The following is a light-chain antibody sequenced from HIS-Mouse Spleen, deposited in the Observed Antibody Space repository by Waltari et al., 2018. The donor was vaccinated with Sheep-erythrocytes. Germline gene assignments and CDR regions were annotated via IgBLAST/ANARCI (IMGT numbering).Light chain of an antibody. J-gene: IGLJ3*02. CDR3: QVWDSSSDHPV. CDR2: YDS. Sequence: SYVLTQPPSVSVAPGQTARITCGGNNIGSKRLHWYQQKPGQAPVLVVYYDSDRPSGIPERFSGSNSGNTATLTISRVEAGDEADYYCQVWDSSSDHPVFGGGTKLTVL. V-gene: IGLV3-21*02. CDR1: NIGSKR.